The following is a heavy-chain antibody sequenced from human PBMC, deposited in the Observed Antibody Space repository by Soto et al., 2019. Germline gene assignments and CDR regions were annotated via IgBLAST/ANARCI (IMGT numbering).Heavy chain of an antibody. CDR1: GSRFSDWN. J-gene: IGHJ3*02. V-gene: IGHV3-48*01. Sequence: ELQLVESGGGLVQPGGSLRLSCEASGSRFSDWNMNWVRQAPGKGLECVSYISSSASSMSYSESVKGGVTISRDNAKYALHLQINSRRADDTDVYYCAGASAICGEGTGVHVSP. CDR3: AGASAI. CDR2: ISSSASSM.